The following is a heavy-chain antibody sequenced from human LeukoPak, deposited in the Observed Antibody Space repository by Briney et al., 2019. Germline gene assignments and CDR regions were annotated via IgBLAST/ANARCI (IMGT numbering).Heavy chain of an antibody. CDR3: TRGTVTTAYFDY. CDR2: IHYSGGT. D-gene: IGHD4-17*01. Sequence: SETLSLTCTVSGVSISNCYWSWIRQPPGKGLEWIGYIHYSGGTKYNPSLKSRVTMSVDTSKNQFSLKVNSVTAADTAVYYCTRGTVTTAYFDYWGQGILVTVSS. J-gene: IGHJ4*02. CDR1: GVSISNCY. V-gene: IGHV4-59*01.